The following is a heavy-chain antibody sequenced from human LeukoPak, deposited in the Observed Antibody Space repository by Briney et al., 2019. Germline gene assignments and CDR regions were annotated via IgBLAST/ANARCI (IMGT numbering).Heavy chain of an antibody. Sequence: GGSLRLSCAASGFTFSSYAMSWFRQAPAKGLEWVSAISGSGGSTYYADSVKGRFTISRDNSKNTLYLQMNSLRAEDTAVYYCAKWLSPPRDYWGQGTLVTVSS. V-gene: IGHV3-23*01. J-gene: IGHJ4*02. D-gene: IGHD6-19*01. CDR1: GFTFSSYA. CDR2: ISGSGGST. CDR3: AKWLSPPRDY.